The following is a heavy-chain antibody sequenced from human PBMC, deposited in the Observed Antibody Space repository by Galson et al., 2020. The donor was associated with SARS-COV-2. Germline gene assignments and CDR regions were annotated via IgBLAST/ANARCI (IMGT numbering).Heavy chain of an antibody. CDR1: GGSFSDYY. CDR2: VNHRGST. CDR3: ARGTPDITMIVVVMTAVSCHFDL. Sequence: SQASETLSLTCAVYGGSFSDYYWSWIRQPPGRGLEWIGEVNHRGSTSYNPSLESRVRISLDASKKQFSLKLSSVTAADSGVYYCARGTPDITMIVVVMTAVSCHFDLWGQGSLVTVSS. J-gene: IGHJ4*02. V-gene: IGHV4-34*01. D-gene: IGHD3-22*01.